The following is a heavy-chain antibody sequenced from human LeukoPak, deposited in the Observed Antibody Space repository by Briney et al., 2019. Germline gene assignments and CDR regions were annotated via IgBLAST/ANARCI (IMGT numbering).Heavy chain of an antibody. CDR2: IYPGIYPGDSNT. CDR1: GYPFTNDW. V-gene: IGHV5-51*01. Sequence: GESLKISCKASGYPFTNDWIGWVRQMPGKGLEWMGIIYPGIYPGDSNTRYSPSFQGQVTFSADKSINTAYLQWSSLKASDTAIYYCARAHDKYHPFDYWGQGTLVTVSS. J-gene: IGHJ4*02. D-gene: IGHD3-9*01. CDR3: ARAHDKYHPFDY.